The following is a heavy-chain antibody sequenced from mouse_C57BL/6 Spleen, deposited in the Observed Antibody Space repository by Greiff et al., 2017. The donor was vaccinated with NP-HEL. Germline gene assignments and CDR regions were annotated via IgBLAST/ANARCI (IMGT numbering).Heavy chain of an antibody. J-gene: IGHJ3*01. CDR3: ARDDYSNYGPFAY. D-gene: IGHD2-5*01. Sequence: EVKLQQSGPELVKPGASVKIPCKASGYTFTDYNMDWVKQSHGKSLEWIGDINPNNGGTIYNQKFKGKATLTVDKSSSTAYMELRSLTSEDTAVYYCARDDYSNYGPFAYWGQGTLVTVSA. CDR1: GYTFTDYN. V-gene: IGHV1-18*01. CDR2: INPNNGGT.